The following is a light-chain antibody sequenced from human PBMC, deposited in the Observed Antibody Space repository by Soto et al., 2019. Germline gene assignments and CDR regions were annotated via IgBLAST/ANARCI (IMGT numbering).Light chain of an antibody. V-gene: IGKV3-20*01. CDR3: QQYGSSPNT. J-gene: IGKJ2*01. CDR2: GAS. Sequence: IVLTQSPGTLSLSPGERATLSCRASQSVSSSFLAWYQQKPGQAPRLLISGASSRATGIPDRFSGSGSGTDFTLTISRLEPEDFAVYYCQQYGSSPNTFGQGTKLEIK. CDR1: QSVSSSF.